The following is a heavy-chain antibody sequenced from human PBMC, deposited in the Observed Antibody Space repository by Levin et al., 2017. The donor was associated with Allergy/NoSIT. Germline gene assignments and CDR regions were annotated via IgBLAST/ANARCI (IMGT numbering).Heavy chain of an antibody. CDR2: IGTAGDT. V-gene: IGHV3-13*04. CDR1: GFTFSSYD. CDR3: AAGRNVLRYFDWSGGFDI. D-gene: IGHD3-9*01. J-gene: IGHJ3*02. Sequence: GESLKISCAASGFTFSSYDMHWVRQATGKGLEWVSAIGTAGDTYYPGSVKGRFTISRENAKNSLYLQMNSLRAGDTAVYYCAAGRNVLRYFDWSGGFDIWGQGTMVTVSS.